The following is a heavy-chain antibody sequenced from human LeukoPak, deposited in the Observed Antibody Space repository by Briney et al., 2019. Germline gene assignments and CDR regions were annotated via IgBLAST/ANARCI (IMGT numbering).Heavy chain of an antibody. CDR1: GFTVSSNY. CDR2: IYSGGST. CDR3: ARGGYYYGSGADY. Sequence: GGSLRLSCAASGFTVSSNYMSWVRQAPGKGLEWVSVIYSGGSTYYADSVKGRFTISRDNSKNTLYLQMNSLRAEDTAVYYCARGGYYYGSGADYWGQGTLVTVSS. V-gene: IGHV3-53*01. D-gene: IGHD3-10*01. J-gene: IGHJ4*02.